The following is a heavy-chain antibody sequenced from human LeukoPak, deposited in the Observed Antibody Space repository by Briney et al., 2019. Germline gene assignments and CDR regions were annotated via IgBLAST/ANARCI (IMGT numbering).Heavy chain of an antibody. V-gene: IGHV3-53*04. CDR2: IYSGGDT. J-gene: IGHJ3*02. CDR3: ARASYTSGWRGAFDI. CDR1: GLTVTSNY. Sequence: GGSLRLSCVAPGLTVTSNYMSWVRQAPGKGLQWVSDIYSGGDTFYADSVKGRLIISRHNSKSTLYLQMNSLRAEDTAVYYCARASYTSGWRGAFDIWGHGTMVTVSS. D-gene: IGHD6-19*01.